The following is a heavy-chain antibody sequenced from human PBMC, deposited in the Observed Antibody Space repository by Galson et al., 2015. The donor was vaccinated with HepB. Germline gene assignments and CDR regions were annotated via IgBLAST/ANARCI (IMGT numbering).Heavy chain of an antibody. V-gene: IGHV3-74*01. D-gene: IGHD6-6*01. Sequence: SLRLSCAASGFTFSSYWMHWVRQAPGKGLLWVSRINSDGSRTSYADSVKGRFTISRDNAKNTLYLQVNSLRAEDTALYYCARGRIAALSATSFDYWGQGTLVTVSS. J-gene: IGHJ4*02. CDR2: INSDGSRT. CDR1: GFTFSSYW. CDR3: ARGRIAALSATSFDY.